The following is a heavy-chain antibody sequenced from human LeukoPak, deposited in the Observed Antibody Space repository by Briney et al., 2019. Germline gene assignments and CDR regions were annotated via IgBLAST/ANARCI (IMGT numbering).Heavy chain of an antibody. CDR2: ISSSSSYI. V-gene: IGHV3-21*01. CDR1: GFTFSTFA. J-gene: IGHJ3*02. CDR3: ARDRRYSSGWYYDAFDI. D-gene: IGHD6-19*01. Sequence: GGSLRLSCAASGFTFSTFAMFWVRQAPGKGLEWVLSISSSSSYIYYADSVKGRFTISRDNAKNSLYLQMNSLRAEDTAVYYCARDRRYSSGWYYDAFDIWGQGTMVTVSS.